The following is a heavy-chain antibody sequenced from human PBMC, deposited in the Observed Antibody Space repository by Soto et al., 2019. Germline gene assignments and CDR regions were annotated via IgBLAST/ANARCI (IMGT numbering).Heavy chain of an antibody. Sequence: QMQLVQSGAAVKKPGSSVTVSCKASGDTLSSPAVSWVRQAPGQGLEWMGGIISGYGTASYAQNFQGRVAITADDSTSTSYLELSSMRPDDRAVYYCAMNREARLVIFDIWGQETMVIVS. D-gene: IGHD2-21*01. V-gene: IGHV1-69*01. CDR1: GDTLSSPA. CDR3: AMNREARLVIFDI. J-gene: IGHJ3*02. CDR2: IISGYGTA.